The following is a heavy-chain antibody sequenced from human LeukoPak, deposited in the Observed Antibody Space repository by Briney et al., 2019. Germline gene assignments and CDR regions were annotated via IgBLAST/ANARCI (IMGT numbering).Heavy chain of an antibody. CDR2: ISSSSSYI. V-gene: IGHV3-21*01. CDR3: AKDQFGEKTYYFDY. CDR1: GFSFSDYG. J-gene: IGHJ4*02. Sequence: GGPLRLSCGASGFSFSDYGMNWVRQAPGKGLEWVSSISSSSSYIYYADSVKGRFTISRDNAKNSLYLQMNSLRAEDTAVYYCAKDQFGEKTYYFDYWGQGTLVTVSS. D-gene: IGHD3-10*01.